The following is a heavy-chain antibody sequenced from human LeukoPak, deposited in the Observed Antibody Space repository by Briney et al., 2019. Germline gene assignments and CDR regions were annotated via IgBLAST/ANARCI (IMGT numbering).Heavy chain of an antibody. D-gene: IGHD6-19*01. CDR3: ARDREYSSGWYNHYFDS. CDR2: IYYSGSS. CDR1: GGSVSSGSYY. J-gene: IGHJ4*02. Sequence: SETLSLTCSVSGGSVSSGSYYWSWIRQPPGKGLEWIGYIYYSGSSNYNPSLKSRVTISVDTSKNQFSLKLSSVTAADTAVYYCARDREYSSGWYNHYFDSWGQGILVTVSS. V-gene: IGHV4-61*01.